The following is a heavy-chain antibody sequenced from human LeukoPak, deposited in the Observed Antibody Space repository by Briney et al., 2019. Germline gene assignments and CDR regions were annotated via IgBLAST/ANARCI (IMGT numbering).Heavy chain of an antibody. D-gene: IGHD3-3*02. J-gene: IGHJ4*02. CDR2: ITSDGKNT. Sequence: PGGSLGLSCAASGFTLSPSWMNWVRQAPGKGLVWVSRITSDGKNTVYADSVKGRFTISRDNARNTVYLQMTSLRAEDSAVYFCAKNWHYKLDMWGQGALVTVSS. CDR3: AKNWHYKLDM. V-gene: IGHV3-74*01. CDR1: GFTLSPSW.